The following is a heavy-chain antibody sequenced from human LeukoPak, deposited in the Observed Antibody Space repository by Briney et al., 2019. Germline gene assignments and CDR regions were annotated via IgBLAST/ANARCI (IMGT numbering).Heavy chain of an antibody. D-gene: IGHD2-2*01. CDR2: IYYTGIT. CDR1: NDSISNYY. CDR3: AHGAMYQLDY. Sequence: SETLSLTCSVSNDSISNYYWTWIRQPPGKGLEWIGYIYYTGITNYNPSLKSRVTISVDKSKNQFSLKLSSVTAADTAVYYCAHGAMYQLDYWGQGTLVTVSS. J-gene: IGHJ4*02. V-gene: IGHV4-59*12.